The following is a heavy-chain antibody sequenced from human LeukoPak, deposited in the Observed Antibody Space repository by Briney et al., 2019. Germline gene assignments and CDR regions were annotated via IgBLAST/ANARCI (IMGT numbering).Heavy chain of an antibody. J-gene: IGHJ6*02. D-gene: IGHD2-8*01. CDR3: ARDMGVMVYAMDV. Sequence: PGRSLRLSCAASGLTFSSYGMHWVRQAPGKGLEWVAVIWYDGRSEYYADSVKGRFTISRDNSKNTLYLQMNSLRAEDTAVYYCARDMGVMVYAMDVWGQGTTVTVSS. CDR2: IWYDGRSE. V-gene: IGHV3-33*01. CDR1: GLTFSSYG.